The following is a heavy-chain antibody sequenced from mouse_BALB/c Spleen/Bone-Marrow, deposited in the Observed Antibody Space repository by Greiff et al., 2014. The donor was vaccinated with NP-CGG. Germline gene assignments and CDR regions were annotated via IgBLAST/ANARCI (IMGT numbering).Heavy chain of an antibody. CDR3: SRITTATGAMDY. CDR1: GFSLTSYG. D-gene: IGHD1-2*01. CDR2: IWADGST. V-gene: IGHV2-9*02. J-gene: IGHJ4*01. Sequence: QVQLQQSGPGLVAPSQSLSITCTVSGFSLTSYGVHWVRQPPGKGLEWLGAIWADGSTNYNSALMSRLSISKDNSKSQVFLKMNSLQTDDTAMYYCSRITTATGAMDYWGQGTSVTVSS.